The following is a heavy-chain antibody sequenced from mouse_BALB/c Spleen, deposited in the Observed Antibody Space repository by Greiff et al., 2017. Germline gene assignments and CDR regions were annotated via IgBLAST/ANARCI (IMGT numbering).Heavy chain of an antibody. Sequence: QVQLKQSGAELVRPGVSVKISCKGSGYTFTDYAMHWVKQSHAKSLEWIGVISTYYGDASYNQKFKGKATMTVDKSSSTAYMELARLTSEDSAIYYCAREGDDYDFDYWGQGTTLTVSS. CDR3: AREGDDYDFDY. V-gene: IGHV1S137*01. CDR1: GYTFTDYA. J-gene: IGHJ2*01. CDR2: ISTYYGDA. D-gene: IGHD2-4*01.